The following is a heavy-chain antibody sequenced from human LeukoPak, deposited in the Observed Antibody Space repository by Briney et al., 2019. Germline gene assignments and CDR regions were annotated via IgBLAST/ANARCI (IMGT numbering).Heavy chain of an antibody. CDR1: GGSISSGSYY. J-gene: IGHJ4*02. CDR3: ARAATRGYDSSYFDY. Sequence: SSETLSLTCTVSGGSISSGSYYWSWIRQPAGKGLEWIGRIYTSGSTNYNPSLKSRVTISVDTSKNQFSLKLSSVTAADTAVYYCARAATRGYDSSYFDYWGQGTLVTVSS. V-gene: IGHV4-61*02. D-gene: IGHD5-12*01. CDR2: IYTSGST.